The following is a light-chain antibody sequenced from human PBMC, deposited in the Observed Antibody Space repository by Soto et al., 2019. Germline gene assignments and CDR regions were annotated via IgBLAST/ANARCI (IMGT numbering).Light chain of an antibody. CDR2: LNSDGSH. CDR1: SGHSSYA. Sequence: QPVLTQSPSASASLGASVKLTCTLSSGHSSYAIAWHQQQTEKGPRFLMKLNSDGSHSKGDGIPDRFSGSSSGAERYLTISSLQSEDEADDYCQTWGTGGAWVFGGGTKLTVL. CDR3: QTWGTGGAWV. V-gene: IGLV4-69*01. J-gene: IGLJ3*02.